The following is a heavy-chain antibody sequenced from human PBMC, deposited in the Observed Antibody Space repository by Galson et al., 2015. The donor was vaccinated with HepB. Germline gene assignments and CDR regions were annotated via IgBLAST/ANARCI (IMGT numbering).Heavy chain of an antibody. V-gene: IGHV3-21*01. Sequence: SLRLSCAASGFTFSSYSMNWVCQAPGKGLEWVSSISSSSSYIYYADSVKGRFTISRDNAKNSLYLQMNSLRAEDTAVYYCARVRDTAMVRYYYYYMDVWGKGTTVTVSS. J-gene: IGHJ6*03. CDR2: ISSSSSYI. CDR3: ARVRDTAMVRYYYYYMDV. D-gene: IGHD5-18*01. CDR1: GFTFSSYS.